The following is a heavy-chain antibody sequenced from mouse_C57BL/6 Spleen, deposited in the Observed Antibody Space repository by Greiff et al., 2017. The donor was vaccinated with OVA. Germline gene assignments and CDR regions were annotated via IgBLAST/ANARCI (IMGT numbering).Heavy chain of an antibody. CDR2: INPNYGTT. J-gene: IGHJ3*01. V-gene: IGHV1-39*01. CDR3: ARPNYGSSSWFAY. D-gene: IGHD1-1*01. Sequence: VQLKQSGPELVKPSASVKISCKASGYSFTDYNMNWVKQSHGKSLEWIGVINPNYGTTSYNQKFKGKATLTVDQSSSTAYMQLNSLTSEDSAVYYGARPNYGSSSWFAYWGQGTLVTVSA. CDR1: GYSFTDYN.